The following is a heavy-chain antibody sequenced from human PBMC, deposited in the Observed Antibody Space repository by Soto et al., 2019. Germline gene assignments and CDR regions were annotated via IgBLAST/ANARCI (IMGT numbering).Heavy chain of an antibody. CDR2: IWYDGSNK. Sequence: GGSLRLSCAASGFTFSSYAMHWVRQAPGKGLEWVAIIWYDGSNKYHADSVKGRFTISRDNSKNTLYLQMNSLRVEDTAVYYCARGAETGYTSGWYDCWGQGTLVTVSS. J-gene: IGHJ5*01. V-gene: IGHV3-33*01. CDR1: GFTFSSYA. D-gene: IGHD6-19*01. CDR3: ARGAETGYTSGWYDC.